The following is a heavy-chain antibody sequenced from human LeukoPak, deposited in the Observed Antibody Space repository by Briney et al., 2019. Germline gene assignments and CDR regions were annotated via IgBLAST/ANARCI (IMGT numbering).Heavy chain of an antibody. CDR2: ISAYNGYT. CDR1: GYTFTNYG. CDR3: ARDKAVTTELTQYFQH. D-gene: IGHD4-11*01. J-gene: IGHJ1*01. Sequence: ASVKVSCKVSGYTFTNYGVSWVRQAPGQGLEWMGWISAYNGYTNYAQKFQFRVTMTTDTSTSTAYMELRSLTSDDTAVYYCARDKAVTTELTQYFQHWGQGTLATVSS. V-gene: IGHV1-18*01.